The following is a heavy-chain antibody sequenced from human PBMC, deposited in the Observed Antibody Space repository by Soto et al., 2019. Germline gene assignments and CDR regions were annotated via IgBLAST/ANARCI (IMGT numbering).Heavy chain of an antibody. J-gene: IGHJ4*02. CDR2: INHSGST. Sequence: QVQLQQWGAGLLKPSETLSLTCAVYGGSFSGYYWSWIRQPPGKGLEWIGEINHSGSTNYNPSLKSRVTTSVDTSKNQFSLKLSSVTAAETAVYYCAATDSTVTSNDYWGQGTLVTVSS. CDR1: GGSFSGYY. CDR3: AATDSTVTSNDY. D-gene: IGHD4-17*01. V-gene: IGHV4-34*01.